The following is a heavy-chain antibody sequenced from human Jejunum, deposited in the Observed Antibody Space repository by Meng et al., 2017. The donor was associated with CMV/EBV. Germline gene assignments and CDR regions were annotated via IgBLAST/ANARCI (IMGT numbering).Heavy chain of an antibody. Sequence: TFPLYAVNWVRQAPGKGLEWVSGIEGNGVTTYYADSVKGRFTISRDNSKNTVYLQMNNLRAEDTAVYYCAKVNEASGLVSSYLDCWGQGTPVTVSS. CDR1: TFPLYA. D-gene: IGHD6-19*01. V-gene: IGHV3-23*01. J-gene: IGHJ4*02. CDR2: IEGNGVTT. CDR3: AKVNEASGLVSSYLDC.